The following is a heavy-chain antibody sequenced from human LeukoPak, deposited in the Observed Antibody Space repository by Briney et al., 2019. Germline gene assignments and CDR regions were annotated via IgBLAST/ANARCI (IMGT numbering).Heavy chain of an antibody. Sequence: GESLKISCKGSGYSFSNYWIAWVRQMPGKGLEWMGIVYPGDSDIRYSLSFQGQVTISADKSISTAYLQWSSLKASDTAMYYCARLHRSGWYPPDYWGQGTLVTVSS. J-gene: IGHJ4*02. V-gene: IGHV5-51*01. D-gene: IGHD6-19*01. CDR1: GYSFSNYW. CDR3: ARLHRSGWYPPDY. CDR2: VYPGDSDI.